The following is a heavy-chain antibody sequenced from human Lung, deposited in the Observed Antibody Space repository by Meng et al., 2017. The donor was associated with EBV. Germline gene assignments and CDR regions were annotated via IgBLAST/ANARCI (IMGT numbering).Heavy chain of an antibody. V-gene: IGHV3-73*02. J-gene: IGHJ4*02. D-gene: IGHD3-22*01. CDR3: TTHPSSGEDY. CDR2: IRTKFNSYAT. CDR1: GFTFSGSD. Sequence: EVQLGGSGGGLVLPGGSLKLSCAASGFTFSGSDMHWVRQASGKGLEWIGRIRTKFNSYATDYGASVKGRFTISRDDSKNTTYLQLNSLKTDDTAVYYCTTHPSSGEDYWGQGTLVTVSS.